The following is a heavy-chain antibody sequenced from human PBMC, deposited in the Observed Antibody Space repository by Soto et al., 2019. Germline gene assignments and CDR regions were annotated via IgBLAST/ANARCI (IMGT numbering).Heavy chain of an antibody. CDR3: AKDVASTL. V-gene: IGHV3-23*01. Sequence: GGARNLSCEAPGFPSGNFALNWARQAQGKGLEWVSTISVSGKSTYYADSVRGRFTISRDNSGNMLFLQMNGLGADDAAVYYCAKDVASTLWGQGALVTVSS. D-gene: IGHD5-12*01. CDR1: GFPSGNFA. J-gene: IGHJ4*02. CDR2: ISVSGKST.